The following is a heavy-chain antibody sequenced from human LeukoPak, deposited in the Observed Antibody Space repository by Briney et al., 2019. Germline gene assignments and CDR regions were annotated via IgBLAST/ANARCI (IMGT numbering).Heavy chain of an antibody. Sequence: GASVKVSCKASGYTFTNYGISWVRQAPGQGLEWMGWISAYNGNTNYPQKLQGRVTMTTDTSTNTAYMDLRSLRSDDTAVYYCARAIASTDSRYSYYYYMDVWGKGTTVTASS. CDR1: GYTFTNYG. CDR3: ARAIASTDSRYSYYYYMDV. V-gene: IGHV1-18*01. D-gene: IGHD6-13*01. CDR2: ISAYNGNT. J-gene: IGHJ6*03.